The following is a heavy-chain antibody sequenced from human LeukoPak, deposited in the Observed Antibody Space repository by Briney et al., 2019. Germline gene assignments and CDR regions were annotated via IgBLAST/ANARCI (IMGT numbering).Heavy chain of an antibody. V-gene: IGHV3-23*01. CDR3: AEGGGYDRTYDAFDI. CDR1: GFTFSSYA. D-gene: IGHD3-22*01. Sequence: PGGSLRLSCAASGFTFSSYAMSWVRQAPGKGLEWVSAISGSGGSTYYADSVKGQFTISRDNSKNTLYLQMNSLRAEDTAVYYCAEGGGYDRTYDAFDIWGQGTMVTVSS. CDR2: ISGSGGST. J-gene: IGHJ3*02.